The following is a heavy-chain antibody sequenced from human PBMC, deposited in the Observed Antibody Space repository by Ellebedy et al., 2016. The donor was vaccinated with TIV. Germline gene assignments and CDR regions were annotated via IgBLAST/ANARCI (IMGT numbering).Heavy chain of an antibody. CDR2: ISISSSNI. J-gene: IGHJ4*02. CDR3: ARDPGSGWRPIDY. V-gene: IGHV3-48*04. D-gene: IGHD6-19*01. Sequence: GESLKISCEASGFTFGLYNMNWVRQAPGKGLEWVSYISISSSNIYYADSVKGRFTISRDNAKNSLYLQMNGLRAEDTAVYYCARDPGSGWRPIDYWGQGTLVTVSS. CDR1: GFTFGLYN.